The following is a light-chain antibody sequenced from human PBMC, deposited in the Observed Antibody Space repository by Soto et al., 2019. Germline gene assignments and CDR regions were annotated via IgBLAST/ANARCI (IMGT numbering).Light chain of an antibody. V-gene: IGKV3-15*01. Sequence: EIAMTQSPATLSVSPGERATLSCRASLSISTELAWYQQIPGQPTRLLIYSASTRATGVPVGCTGSGSGSELTLTITGLQSEDFAMYCWQLGHNWPLTFGQGNRLEI. CDR3: QLGHNWPLT. CDR2: SAS. J-gene: IGKJ2*01. CDR1: LSISTE.